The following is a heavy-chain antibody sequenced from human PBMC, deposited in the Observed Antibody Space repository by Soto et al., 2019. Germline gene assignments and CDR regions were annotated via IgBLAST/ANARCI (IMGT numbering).Heavy chain of an antibody. V-gene: IGHV3-30*18. CDR3: ANRDRTGFDN. CDR1: GFTFSNYG. D-gene: IGHD3-10*01. CDR2: VSYDGSDK. Sequence: QVQLVESGGGVVQPGRSLRLSCAASGFTFSNYGMHWVRQAPGKGLAWVAAVSYDGSDKNYVDSVKSRFTISRDNSKTPLYVQMNTLRADDTAVSYCANRDRTGFDNWGQGTLVTVPS. J-gene: IGHJ4*02.